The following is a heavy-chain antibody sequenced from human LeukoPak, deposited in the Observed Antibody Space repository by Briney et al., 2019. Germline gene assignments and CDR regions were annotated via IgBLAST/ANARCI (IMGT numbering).Heavy chain of an antibody. V-gene: IGHV4-59*08. CDR2: VHNTGST. D-gene: IGHD1-14*01. Sequence: SETLSLTCTVSGASITSYYWSWIRRPPGKGLEWIGYVHNTGSTNYNPSLKSRLTLSIDTSKNQFSLRLDSVTAPDTAGDYCARLPPLAPAGTTYYHAMDVWGQGTTVTVSS. CDR3: ARLPPLAPAGTTYYHAMDV. CDR1: GASITSYY. J-gene: IGHJ6*02.